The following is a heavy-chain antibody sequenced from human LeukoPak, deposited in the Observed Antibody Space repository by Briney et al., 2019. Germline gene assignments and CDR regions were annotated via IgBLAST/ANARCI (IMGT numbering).Heavy chain of an antibody. CDR1: GFTFSDYY. Sequence: GGSLRLSCAASGFTFSDYYMSWIRQAPGKGLEWVSYISSSGSTIYYADSVKGRFTITRDNAKNSLYLQMNSLRAEDTAVYYCASGSPYSSAGAFDIWGQGTMVTVSS. CDR3: ASGSPYSSAGAFDI. J-gene: IGHJ3*02. D-gene: IGHD6-19*01. V-gene: IGHV3-11*01. CDR2: ISSSGSTI.